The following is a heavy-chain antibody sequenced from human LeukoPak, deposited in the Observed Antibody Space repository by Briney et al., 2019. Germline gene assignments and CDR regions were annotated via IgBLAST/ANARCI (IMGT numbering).Heavy chain of an antibody. D-gene: IGHD2-2*01. Sequence: PGGSLRLSCAASGFTFSNALMTWVRQAPGKGLEWVGRIKSKTDGGTTDYAAPVKGRFTISRDDSKNTLYLLMNSLKTEDTAVYYCAKDPPLYCSSTSCYPADYWGQGTLVTVSS. CDR2: IKSKTDGGTT. V-gene: IGHV3-15*01. CDR1: GFTFSNAL. CDR3: AKDPPLYCSSTSCYPADY. J-gene: IGHJ4*02.